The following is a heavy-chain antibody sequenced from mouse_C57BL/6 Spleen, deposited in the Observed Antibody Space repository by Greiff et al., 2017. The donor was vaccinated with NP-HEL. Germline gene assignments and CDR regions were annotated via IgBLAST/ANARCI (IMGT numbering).Heavy chain of an antibody. J-gene: IGHJ3*01. V-gene: IGHV1-67*01. CDR2: ISTYYGDA. CDR1: GYTFTDYA. Sequence: QVQLQQSGPELVRPGVSVKISCKGSGYTFTDYAMHWVKQSHAKSLEWIGVISTYYGDASYNQKFKDKATKTVDKSSSTAYMELARLTSEDSAVYYCARAYDYDGGFADWGKGTLVTVSA. CDR3: ARAYDYDGGFAD. D-gene: IGHD2-4*01.